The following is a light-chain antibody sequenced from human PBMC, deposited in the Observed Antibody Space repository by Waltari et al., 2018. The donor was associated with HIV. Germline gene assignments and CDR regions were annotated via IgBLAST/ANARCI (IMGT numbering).Light chain of an antibody. CDR3: QKYNNAPRT. Sequence: DIQMTQSRSSLSASVGDRVTISCRASQGISNYLAWYQQRPGKVPKLLIYAASTLQSGVPSRFSGSGSGTDFTLTISSLQPEDVATYYCQKYNNAPRTFGQGTRVEIK. J-gene: IGKJ1*01. CDR1: QGISNY. V-gene: IGKV1-27*01. CDR2: AAS.